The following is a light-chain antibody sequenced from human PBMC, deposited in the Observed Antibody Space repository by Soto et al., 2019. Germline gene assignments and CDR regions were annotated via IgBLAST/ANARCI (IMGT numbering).Light chain of an antibody. Sequence: EILMTQSPATLSLSPGEGVTLSCRAAQDVTNSVAWYQKKSGQAPRLLIYDASARASGVSARFSGSGSGTDFTLTISGLQAEDFAVYFCQQYIRRPLSFGQGNRLEIK. J-gene: IGKJ5*01. CDR1: QDVTNS. V-gene: IGKV3-15*01. CDR3: QQYIRRPLS. CDR2: DAS.